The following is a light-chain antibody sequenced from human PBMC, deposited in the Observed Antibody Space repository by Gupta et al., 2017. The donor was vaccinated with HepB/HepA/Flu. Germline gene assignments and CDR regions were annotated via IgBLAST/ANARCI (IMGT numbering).Light chain of an antibody. CDR3: SSYTSRGTWV. Sequence: QSALTEPPSVSGSPGQSVTISCTGTNSDVGNYNRVSWYQQSPGTAPKVMIYEVVNRPLGVPDRFSGSKSGNTASLTXSXLQAEDXADYYCSSYTSRGTWVFGGGTMLTVL. V-gene: IGLV2-18*02. J-gene: IGLJ3*02. CDR1: NSDVGNYNR. CDR2: EVV.